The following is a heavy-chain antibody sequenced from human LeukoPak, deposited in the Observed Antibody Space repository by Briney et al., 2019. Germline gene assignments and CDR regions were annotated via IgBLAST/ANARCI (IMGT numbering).Heavy chain of an antibody. Sequence: GGSLRLSCAASGFTLSSYAMHWVRQAPGKGLEWVAVISYDGSNKYYADSVKGRFTISRDNSKNTLYLQMNSLRAEDTAVYYCATSPDKYSSSWYSGYFDYWGQGTLVTVSS. J-gene: IGHJ4*02. D-gene: IGHD6-13*01. CDR2: ISYDGSNK. CDR1: GFTLSSYA. CDR3: ATSPDKYSSSWYSGYFDY. V-gene: IGHV3-30-3*01.